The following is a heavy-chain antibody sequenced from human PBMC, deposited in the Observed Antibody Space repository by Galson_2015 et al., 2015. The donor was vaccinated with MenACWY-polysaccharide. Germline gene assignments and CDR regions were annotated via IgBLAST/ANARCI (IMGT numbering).Heavy chain of an antibody. CDR3: ARDPHCGAGCSIHDAFDV. J-gene: IGHJ3*01. D-gene: IGHD2-21*02. CDR1: GFTFSSYW. Sequence: SLRLSCAASGFTFSSYWMHWVRQAPGEGLVRVSRINTDGSSTSYADSVKGRFTVSRDNAKNTAYLQMNSLRAEDTAVYYCARDPHCGAGCSIHDAFDVWGQGTKVTVSS. CDR2: INTDGSST. V-gene: IGHV3-74*01.